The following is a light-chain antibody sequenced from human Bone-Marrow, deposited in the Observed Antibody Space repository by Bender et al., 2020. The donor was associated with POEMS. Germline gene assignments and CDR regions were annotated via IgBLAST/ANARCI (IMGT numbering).Light chain of an antibody. Sequence: SYELTQPPSVSVSPGQTATITCSGDALPQQYTYWYQQKPGQAPLLVIYKDTERPSGIPERFSGSSSGTTVTLTFGGVRAEDEAAYYCQSADNTIKQLVFGGGTRLTVL. V-gene: IGLV3-25*03. CDR2: KDT. CDR1: ALPQQY. CDR3: QSADNTIKQLV. J-gene: IGLJ2*01.